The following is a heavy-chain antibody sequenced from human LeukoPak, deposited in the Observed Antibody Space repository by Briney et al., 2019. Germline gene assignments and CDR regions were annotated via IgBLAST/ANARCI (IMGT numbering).Heavy chain of an antibody. CDR3: ARGLAYCGGDCYPGFDP. V-gene: IGHV3-53*01. D-gene: IGHD2-21*01. Sequence: PGGSLRLSCAASGFTVSSNYMSWVRQAPGKGLEWVSVIYSGGSTYYADSVKGRFTISRDNSKNTLYLQMNSLRAEDTAVYYCARGLAYCGGDCYPGFDPWGQGTLVTVSS. CDR2: IYSGGST. J-gene: IGHJ5*02. CDR1: GFTVSSNY.